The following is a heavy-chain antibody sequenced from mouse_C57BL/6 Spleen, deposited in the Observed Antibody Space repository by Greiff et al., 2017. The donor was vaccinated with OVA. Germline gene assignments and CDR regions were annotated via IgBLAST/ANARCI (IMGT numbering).Heavy chain of an antibody. Sequence: VQLQQPGAELVKPGASVKLSCKASGYTFTSYWMHWVKQRPGQGLEWIGMIHPNSGSTNYNEKFQSKATMTVDQSSSTAYMQLSSLTSEDAAVYYCAREGGRYVDYWGQGTTLTVSS. V-gene: IGHV1-64*01. CDR1: GYTFTSYW. J-gene: IGHJ2*01. CDR2: IHPNSGST. CDR3: AREGGRYVDY. D-gene: IGHD3-3*01.